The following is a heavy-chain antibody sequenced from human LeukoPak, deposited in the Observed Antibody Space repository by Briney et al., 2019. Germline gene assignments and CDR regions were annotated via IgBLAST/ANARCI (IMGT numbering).Heavy chain of an antibody. CDR3: ARDPEPIVEVIADSQTLFDY. J-gene: IGHJ4*02. CDR2: IYHSGST. D-gene: IGHD2-21*01. Sequence: SETLSLTCTVSGYSISSGYYWGWIRQPPGKGLEWIGSIYHSGSTYYNPSLKSRVTISVDTSKNQFSLKLSSVTAADTAVYYCARDPEPIVEVIADSQTLFDYWGQGTLVTVSS. CDR1: GYSISSGYY. V-gene: IGHV4-38-2*02.